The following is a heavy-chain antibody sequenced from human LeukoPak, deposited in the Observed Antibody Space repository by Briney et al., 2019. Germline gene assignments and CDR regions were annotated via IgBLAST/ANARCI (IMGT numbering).Heavy chain of an antibody. CDR3: SRRLYGNFVDWFDP. D-gene: IGHD4-11*01. V-gene: IGHV3-15*01. Sequence: GGSLRLSCAASGFTFTNAWMSWVRQAPGKGLEWVGRIKSKTDGGTADYAAPVKGGFTISRDDSKNTLYLQMNSLKSEDTAVYYCSRRLYGNFVDWFDPWGQGTLVTVSS. J-gene: IGHJ5*02. CDR1: GFTFTNAW. CDR2: IKSKTDGGTA.